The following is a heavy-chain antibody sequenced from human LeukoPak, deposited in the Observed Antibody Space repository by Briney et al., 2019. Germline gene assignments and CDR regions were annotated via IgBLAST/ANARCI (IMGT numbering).Heavy chain of an antibody. J-gene: IGHJ4*02. CDR1: GFTFSSYS. D-gene: IGHD2-2*01. CDR3: ASLYCTFTTCYYFDF. V-gene: IGHV3-21*01. Sequence: GGSLRLSCAASGFTFSSYSMNWVRQAPGKGLEWVSSISSSSSYIYYADSVKGRFTISRDNAKNSLYLQMNNLRAEDTAVYYCASLYCTFTTCYYFDFWGQGTLVTVSS. CDR2: ISSSSSYI.